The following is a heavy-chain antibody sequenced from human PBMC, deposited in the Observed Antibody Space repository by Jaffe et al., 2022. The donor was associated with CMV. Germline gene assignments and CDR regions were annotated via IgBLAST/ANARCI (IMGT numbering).Heavy chain of an antibody. V-gene: IGHV3-23*01. J-gene: IGHJ1*01. D-gene: IGHD2-2*01. Sequence: EVQLLESGGGLVQPGGSLRLSCAASGFAFNNYAMNWVRQAPGRGLEWVSVISSSGGFTHYADSVKGRFAVSRDNSKNTLYLQMNSLRAEDTAIYYCARDRPCPTTNCYPEYFQDWGQGTLVTVSS. CDR1: GFAFNNYA. CDR2: ISSSGGFT. CDR3: ARDRPCPTTNCYPEYFQD.